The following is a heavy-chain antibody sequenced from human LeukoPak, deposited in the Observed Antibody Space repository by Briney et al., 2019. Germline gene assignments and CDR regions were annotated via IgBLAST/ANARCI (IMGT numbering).Heavy chain of an antibody. J-gene: IGHJ4*02. CDR2: IDPSDSYT. CDR1: GYSFTSYW. V-gene: IGHV5-10-1*01. Sequence: GESLRISFKGSGYSFTSYWISWVRPMPGKGLGWMGRIDPSDSYTNYSPSFQGHVTISADKSISTAYLQWSSLKASDTAMYYCAAREIRETGNDYWGQGTLVTASS. CDR3: AAREIRETGNDY. D-gene: IGHD1-14*01.